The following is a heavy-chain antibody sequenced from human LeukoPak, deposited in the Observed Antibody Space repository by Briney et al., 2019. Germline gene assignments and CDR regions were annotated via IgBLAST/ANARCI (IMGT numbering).Heavy chain of an antibody. J-gene: IGHJ4*02. CDR3: ARDLYPGY. D-gene: IGHD3-16*01. Sequence: GGSLRLSCAASGFTFSIYSMNWVRQAPGKGLEWVSYISSSSSTIHYVDSVKGRFTISRDDAKNSLYLQMNNLRAEDTAVYYCARDLYPGYWGQGILVTVSS. V-gene: IGHV3-48*01. CDR2: ISSSSSTI. CDR1: GFTFSIYS.